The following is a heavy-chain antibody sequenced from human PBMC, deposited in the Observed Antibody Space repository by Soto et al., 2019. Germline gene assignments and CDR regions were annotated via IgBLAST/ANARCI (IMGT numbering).Heavy chain of an antibody. V-gene: IGHV4-31*02. CDR2: IYDSGPT. CDR1: GASIRNGGYS. Sequence: SETLSLTCSVSGASIRNGGYSWSWIRQLPGKGLEWIGSIYDSGPTYYSPSLKSRITMSIDTSKNQFSLKLTSVTAADTAIFFCARAAVCLYYGDSPVVGSTSHYYFGMDVWGPGTTVTVSS. CDR3: ARAAVCLYYGDSPVVGSTSHYYFGMDV. J-gene: IGHJ6*02. D-gene: IGHD4-17*01.